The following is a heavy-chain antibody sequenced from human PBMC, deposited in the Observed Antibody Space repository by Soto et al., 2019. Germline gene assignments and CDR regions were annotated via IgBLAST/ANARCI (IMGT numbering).Heavy chain of an antibody. D-gene: IGHD3-16*02. CDR2: INHSGST. CDR1: GGSFSGYY. V-gene: IGHV4-34*01. Sequence: SETLSLTCAVYGGSFSGYYWSWIRQPPGKGLEWIGEINHSGSTNYNPSLKSRVTISVDTSKNQFSLKLSSVTAADTAVYYCARGRAYIWGSYPRPDYWGQGTLVTVSS. CDR3: ARGRAYIWGSYPRPDY. J-gene: IGHJ4*02.